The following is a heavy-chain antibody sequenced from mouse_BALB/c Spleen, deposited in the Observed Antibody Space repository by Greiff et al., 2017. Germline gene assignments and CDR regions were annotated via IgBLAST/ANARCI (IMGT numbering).Heavy chain of an antibody. J-gene: IGHJ4*01. CDR3: TRDWNAMDY. V-gene: IGHV6-6*02. D-gene: IGHD2-4*01. CDR1: GFTFSSYW. CDR2: IRLKSDNYAT. Sequence: EVKLQESGGGLVQPGGSMKLSCVASGFTFSSYWMSWVRQSPEKGLEWVAEIRLKSDNYATHYAESVKGKFTISRDDSKSRLYLQMNSLRAEDTGIYYCTRDWNAMDYWGQGTSVTVSS.